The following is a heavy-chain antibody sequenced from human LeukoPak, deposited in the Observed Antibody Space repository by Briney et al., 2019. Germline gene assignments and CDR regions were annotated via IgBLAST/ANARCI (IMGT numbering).Heavy chain of an antibody. CDR3: ARVGGNDFWSGYSQGGYYYYGMDA. CDR2: ISSSSSYI. V-gene: IGHV3-21*01. Sequence: GGSLRLSCAASGFTFSSYSMNWVRQAPGKGLEWVSSISSSSSYIYYADSVKGRFTISRDNAKNSLYLQMNSLRAEDTAVYYCARVGGNDFWSGYSQGGYYYYGMDAWGQGTTVTVSS. D-gene: IGHD3-3*01. J-gene: IGHJ6*02. CDR1: GFTFSSYS.